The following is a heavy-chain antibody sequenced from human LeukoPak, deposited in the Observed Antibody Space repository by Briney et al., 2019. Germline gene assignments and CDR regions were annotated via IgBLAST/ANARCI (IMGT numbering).Heavy chain of an antibody. Sequence: PGGSLRLSCAVSGFSFSNFWMSWVRQAPGRGLEWVANIHPEGNEKYHVESVKGQFTISRDNTKNLLSLQMNGLRVEDTAVYYCARGDDSSGDHWGQGTLVTVSS. CDR1: GFSFSNFW. J-gene: IGHJ4*02. D-gene: IGHD1-1*01. CDR2: IHPEGNEK. V-gene: IGHV3-7*04. CDR3: ARGDDSSGDH.